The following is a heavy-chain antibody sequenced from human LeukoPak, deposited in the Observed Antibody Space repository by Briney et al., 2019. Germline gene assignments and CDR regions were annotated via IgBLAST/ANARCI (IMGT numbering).Heavy chain of an antibody. D-gene: IGHD3-16*01. CDR2: MNPNSGNT. CDR1: GYTFTSYD. J-gene: IGHJ5*02. V-gene: IGHV1-8*01. Sequence: ASVKVSCKASGYTFTSYDINWVRQATGQGLEWMGWMNPNSGNTGYAQKFQGRVTMTRNTSISTAYMELSSLRSEDTAVYYCARGPGRLSRITFGGAPRYWFDPWGQGTLVAVSS. CDR3: ARGPGRLSRITFGGAPRYWFDP.